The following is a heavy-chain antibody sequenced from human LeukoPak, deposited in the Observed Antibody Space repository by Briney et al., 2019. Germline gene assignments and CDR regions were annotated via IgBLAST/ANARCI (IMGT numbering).Heavy chain of an antibody. V-gene: IGHV1-24*01. CDR3: ARDPIAAAGISWFDP. D-gene: IGHD6-13*01. J-gene: IGHJ5*02. CDR2: FDPEDGET. CDR1: GYTLTELS. Sequence: GASVKVSCKVSGYTLTELSMHWVRQAPGKGLEWMGGFDPEDGETIYAQKFQGRVTMTEDTSTDTAYMELSSLRSEDTAVYYCARDPIAAAGISWFDPWGQGTLVTVSS.